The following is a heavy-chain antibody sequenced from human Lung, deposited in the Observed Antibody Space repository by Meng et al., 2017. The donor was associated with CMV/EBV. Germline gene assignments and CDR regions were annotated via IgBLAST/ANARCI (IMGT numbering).Heavy chain of an antibody. J-gene: IGHJ4*01. V-gene: IGHV1-2*02. CDR2: INPNDDT. Sequence: VKSGVGMKKPVASLTASCKAAGSTIPDYYSPWLRQAPGQGFQWMGWINPNDDTNYAQNFQGRVTMTRDMSINTIYMELSRLTSEDTAVYYCARSSGWSRFDYWGHGTLVTVSS. CDR3: ARSSGWSRFDY. D-gene: IGHD6-19*01. CDR1: GSTIPDYY.